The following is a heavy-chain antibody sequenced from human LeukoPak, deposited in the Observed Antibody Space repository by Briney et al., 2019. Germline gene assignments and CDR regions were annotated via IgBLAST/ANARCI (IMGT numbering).Heavy chain of an antibody. CDR2: IGAYNGNT. Sequence: ASVKVSCKASGYTFSTSRVSWGRHAPGQGLEWMGWIGAYNGNTNYAQKFQGRVTMTTDTSTSTAYMELRSLSSDDTAVYYCARDHDYDFDWWGQGTLVTVSS. CDR3: ARDHDYDFDW. CDR1: GYTFSTSR. V-gene: IGHV1-18*01. J-gene: IGHJ4*02. D-gene: IGHD4-17*01.